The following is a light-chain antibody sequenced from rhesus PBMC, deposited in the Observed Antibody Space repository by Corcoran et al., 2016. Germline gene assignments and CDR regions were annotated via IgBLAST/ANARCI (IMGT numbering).Light chain of an antibody. J-gene: IGLJ6*01. Sequence: QPARTQPRSESNALVQSVTISCTGTDNDVGVYNNVSWYQQHSGAAPKLLIYNINKRPSGVSDRFSGSKAADTASLTISGLQAEDEADYYCCSYRSGSSYVFGSGTRLTVL. CDR1: DNDVGVYNN. CDR2: NIN. V-gene: IGLV2S9*01. CDR3: CSYRSGSSYV.